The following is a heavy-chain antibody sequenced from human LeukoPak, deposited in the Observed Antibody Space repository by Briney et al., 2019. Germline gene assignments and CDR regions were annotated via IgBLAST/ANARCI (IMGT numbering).Heavy chain of an antibody. Sequence: AETLSLTCAVYGGSFSGYYWSWIRQPPGKGLEWIGEIIHSGSTHYSPSLKSRVTISVDTSKNQFSLKLSSVTAADTAVYYCAMANTSSCWFDPWGQGTLVTVSS. CDR3: AMANTSSCWFDP. CDR1: GGSFSGYY. CDR2: IIHSGST. D-gene: IGHD6-19*01. J-gene: IGHJ5*02. V-gene: IGHV4-34*12.